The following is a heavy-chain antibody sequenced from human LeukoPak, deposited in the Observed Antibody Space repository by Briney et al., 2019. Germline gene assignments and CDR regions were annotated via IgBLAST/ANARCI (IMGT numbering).Heavy chain of an antibody. D-gene: IGHD6-13*01. CDR1: GYTFTSYG. CDR3: ARGPYSSSWYLEYFQH. Sequence: GASVKVSCKASGYTFTSYGISWVRQAPGQGLEWMGWISAYNGNTNYAQKLQGRVTMTTDTSTSTAYMELRSLRSDDTAVYYCARGPYSSSWYLEYFQHWGQGALVTASS. CDR2: ISAYNGNT. V-gene: IGHV1-18*01. J-gene: IGHJ1*01.